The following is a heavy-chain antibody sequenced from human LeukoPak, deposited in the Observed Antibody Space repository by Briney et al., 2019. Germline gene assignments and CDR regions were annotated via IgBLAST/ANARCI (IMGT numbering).Heavy chain of an antibody. CDR1: GFTLGPYA. Sequence: GGSLRPSCAASGFTLGPYAMHWVRQRPGKGLGWVAHINADGSRTFYADSVEGRFTISRDNSKDSLYLQMNSLTTDDTALYYCGTWAFYHGLDVWGQGTTVTVSS. D-gene: IGHD2/OR15-2a*01. CDR3: GTWAFYHGLDV. V-gene: IGHV3-43*02. CDR2: INADGSRT. J-gene: IGHJ6*02.